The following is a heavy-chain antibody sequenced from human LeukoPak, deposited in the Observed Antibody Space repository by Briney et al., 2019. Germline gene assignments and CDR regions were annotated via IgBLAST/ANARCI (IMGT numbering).Heavy chain of an antibody. J-gene: IGHJ4*02. Sequence: WIGYIHHSGSTNNNPPLRSRVTMSVDTSKNQFSLDLISVTAADTAVYYCARWNDGSHHFDCWGQGTLVTVSA. CDR2: IHHSGST. CDR3: ARWNDGSHHFDC. V-gene: IGHV4-59*01. D-gene: IGHD1-26*01.